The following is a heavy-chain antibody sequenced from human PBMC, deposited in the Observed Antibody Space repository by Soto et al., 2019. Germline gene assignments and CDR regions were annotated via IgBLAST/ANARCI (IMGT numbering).Heavy chain of an antibody. Sequence: QVQLVQSGAEVKKPGASVKVSCKASGYTFTRYAMHWVRQAPRQGLEWMGWINTGNGNTHYSQKFQGRVTFTRDASATTAYMELSSLTSEDTAVYYCARNVDYFDPWGQGTLVTVSS. CDR3: ARNVDYFDP. D-gene: IGHD4-17*01. V-gene: IGHV1-3*04. J-gene: IGHJ5*02. CDR2: INTGNGNT. CDR1: GYTFTRYA.